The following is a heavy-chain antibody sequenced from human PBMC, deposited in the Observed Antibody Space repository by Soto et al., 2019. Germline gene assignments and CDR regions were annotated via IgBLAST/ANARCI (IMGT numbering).Heavy chain of an antibody. Sequence: TGGSLRLSCAASGLSVSDAWMTWVRQAPGKGLEWVGHIKRRSEGGTTEYAAPVKGRFIISREDSRNTLYLQMDSLKSDDSGVYYCTTDLTLVGPRGAFWGQGTLVMVYS. CDR1: GLSVSDAW. CDR2: IKRRSEGGTT. J-gene: IGHJ4*02. CDR3: TTDLTLVGPRGAF. D-gene: IGHD1-26*01. V-gene: IGHV3-15*01.